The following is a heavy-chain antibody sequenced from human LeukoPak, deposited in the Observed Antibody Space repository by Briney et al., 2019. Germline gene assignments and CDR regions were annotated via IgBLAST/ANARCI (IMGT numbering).Heavy chain of an antibody. D-gene: IGHD3-22*01. CDR2: ISQSGST. J-gene: IGHJ4*02. V-gene: IGHV4-4*02. Sequence: SETLSLTCVVSGGSISSSHWWSWVRQPPGKGLEWIGEISQSGSTNYNPSLKSRVTMSVDKSKNQFSLKLSSVGAADTAVYYCARAGRYYDSSGYYWYFDYWGQGTLVTVSS. CDR1: GGSISSSHW. CDR3: ARAGRYYDSSGYYWYFDY.